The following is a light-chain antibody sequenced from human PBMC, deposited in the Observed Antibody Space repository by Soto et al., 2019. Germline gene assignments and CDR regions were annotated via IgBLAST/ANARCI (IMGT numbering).Light chain of an antibody. J-gene: IGLJ2*01. Sequence: QSALTQPASVSGSPGQSITVSCTGTSSDIGSYILVSWYQHRPGNAPQLIIYEGSKRPSGISNRFSGSKSGKTASLTISGLQAEDEADYYCCSYAGSRTLVFGGGTQLTVL. CDR1: SSDIGSYIL. V-gene: IGLV2-23*01. CDR2: EGS. CDR3: CSYAGSRTLV.